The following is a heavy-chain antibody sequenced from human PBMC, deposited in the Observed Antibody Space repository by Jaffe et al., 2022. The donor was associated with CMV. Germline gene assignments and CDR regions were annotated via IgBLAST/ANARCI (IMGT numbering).Heavy chain of an antibody. Sequence: QVQLVESGGGVVQPGRSLRLSCAASGFTFSSYGMHWVRQAPGKGLEWVAVISYDGSNKYYADSVKGRFTISRDNSKNTLYLQMNSLRAEDTAVYYCAKDRGSSWWFDYWGQGTLVTVSS. J-gene: IGHJ4*02. V-gene: IGHV3-30*18. CDR2: ISYDGSNK. D-gene: IGHD6-13*01. CDR3: AKDRGSSWWFDY. CDR1: GFTFSSYG.